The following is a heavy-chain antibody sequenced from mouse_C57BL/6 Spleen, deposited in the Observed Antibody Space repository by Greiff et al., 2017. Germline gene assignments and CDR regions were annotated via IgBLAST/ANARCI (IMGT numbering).Heavy chain of an antibody. J-gene: IGHJ2*01. D-gene: IGHD1-1*01. CDR2: IYPGDGDT. CDR3: ARVDYYYGFDY. V-gene: IGHV1-82*01. CDR1: GYAFSSSW. Sequence: VLLVESGPELVKPGASVKISCKASGYAFSSSWLNWVKQRPGKGLEWIGRIYPGDGDTNYNGKFKGKATLTADKSSSTAYMQLSSLTSEDSAFYFCARVDYYYGFDYWGQGTTLTVSS.